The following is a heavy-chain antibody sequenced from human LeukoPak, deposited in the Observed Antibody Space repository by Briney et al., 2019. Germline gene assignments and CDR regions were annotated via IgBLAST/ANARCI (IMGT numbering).Heavy chain of an antibody. CDR3: AKHLSSSAPGRAPDH. CDR2: IDGSGTYT. CDR1: GITSNSYA. V-gene: IGHV3-23*01. Sequence: GGSLRLSCAASGITSNSYAMSWVRQAPGKGLEWVSAIDGSGTYTYYADSVKGRFTISRDNSKKTLYVQMNSLRAEDTAVYYCAKHLSSSAPGRAPDHWGQGTLVTVSS. J-gene: IGHJ4*02. D-gene: IGHD6-13*01.